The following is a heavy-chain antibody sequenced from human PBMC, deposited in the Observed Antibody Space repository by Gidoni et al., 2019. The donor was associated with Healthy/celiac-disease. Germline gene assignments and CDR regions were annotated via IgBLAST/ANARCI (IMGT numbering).Heavy chain of an antibody. V-gene: IGHV3-23*01. CDR3: SKEQVTSYDFWSGYYYYYYMDV. Sequence: EVQLLESGGGLVQPWGSLGLSRSASGSHFSSYAMRCVRPAPGQGREWVSAISGSGGSTYYADSVRGRSTISRDNSKNSMYLQMNSLRAEDTAVYYCSKEQVTSYDFWSGYYYYYYMDVWGKGTTVTVSS. CDR2: ISGSGGST. CDR1: GSHFSSYA. J-gene: IGHJ6*03. D-gene: IGHD3-3*01.